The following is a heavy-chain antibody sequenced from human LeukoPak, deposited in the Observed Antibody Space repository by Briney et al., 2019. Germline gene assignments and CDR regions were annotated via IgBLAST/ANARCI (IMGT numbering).Heavy chain of an antibody. V-gene: IGHV4-4*07. CDR2: IYTSGST. D-gene: IGHD1-26*01. CDR3: ARDKREPRYAFDI. Sequence: KPSETLSLTCTVSGGSISSYYWSWIRQPAGKGLEWIGRIYTSGSTNYNPSLKSRVTISVDESKNQFSLKLSSVTAADTAVYYCARDKREPRYAFDIWGQGTMVTVSS. CDR1: GGSISSYY. J-gene: IGHJ3*02.